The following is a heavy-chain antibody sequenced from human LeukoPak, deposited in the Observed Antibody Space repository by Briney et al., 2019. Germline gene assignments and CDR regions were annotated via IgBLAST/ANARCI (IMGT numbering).Heavy chain of an antibody. Sequence: GGSLRLSCAASGFTFSSYGMSWVRQAPGKGLEWVSAISGSGGSTYYADSVKGRFTISRDNSKNTLYLQMNSLRAEDTAVYYCARGGGRIMITFGEDWGQGTLVTVSS. CDR1: GFTFSSYG. CDR3: ARGGGRIMITFGED. D-gene: IGHD3-16*01. CDR2: ISGSGGST. J-gene: IGHJ4*02. V-gene: IGHV3-23*01.